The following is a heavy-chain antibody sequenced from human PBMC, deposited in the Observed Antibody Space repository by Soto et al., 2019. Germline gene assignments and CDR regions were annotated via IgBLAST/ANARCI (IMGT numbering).Heavy chain of an antibody. CDR1: GGSISNYY. CDR3: AREERQLVAGSWFDP. Sequence: PSETLSLTCTVSGGSISNYYWSWIRQPAGRGLEWIGRIYSSGSTNYNPSLEGRVTMSVQTSKRQFSLKVRSVTAADTAVYYCAREERQLVAGSWFDPWGQGTLVTVSS. CDR2: IYSSGST. J-gene: IGHJ5*02. D-gene: IGHD6-6*01. V-gene: IGHV4-4*07.